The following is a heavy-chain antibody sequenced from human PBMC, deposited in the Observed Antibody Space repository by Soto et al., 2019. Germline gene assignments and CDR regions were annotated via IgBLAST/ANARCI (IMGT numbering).Heavy chain of an antibody. CDR1: GYIFTNHY. D-gene: IGHD3-22*01. CDR3: ARADYYDSSGFYYDC. CDR2: INPSGGST. J-gene: IGHJ4*02. Sequence: QVQLVQSGAEVKKPGASVKVSCKASGYIFTNHYIHWVRQAPGQGFGWMGIINPSGGSTNYLQKFQGRITMTRDTSTSTVYMELSSLRSEDTAVYFCARADYYDSSGFYYDCWGQGTLVTVSS. V-gene: IGHV1-46*01.